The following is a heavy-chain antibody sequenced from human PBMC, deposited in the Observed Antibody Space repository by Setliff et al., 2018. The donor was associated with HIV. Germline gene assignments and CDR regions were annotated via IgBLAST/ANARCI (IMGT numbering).Heavy chain of an antibody. V-gene: IGHV4-39*01. CDR1: GGSTRGTSFY. CDR2: IYYTGST. D-gene: IGHD1-26*01. J-gene: IGHJ6*03. Sequence: KTSETLSLTCSVSGGSTRGTSFYWGWIRQPPGKGLEYIGNIYYTGSTHHNPSLESRVATSVDTSKNQFSLKLSSVTAADTAVYYCARIVRWELVATSTFFYYYMDVWGKGTTVTVSS. CDR3: ARIVRWELVATSTFFYYYMDV.